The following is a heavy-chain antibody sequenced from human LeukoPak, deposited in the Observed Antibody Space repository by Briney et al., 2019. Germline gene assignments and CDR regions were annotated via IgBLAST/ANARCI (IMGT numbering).Heavy chain of an antibody. CDR2: IYSGGST. CDR3: ARDYVDSSGYYYYYYGMDV. J-gene: IGHJ6*02. CDR1: GFTFSKAW. D-gene: IGHD3-22*01. V-gene: IGHV3-53*01. Sequence: PGGSLRLSCAAAGFTFSKAWMSWVRQAPGKGLEWASVIYSGGSTYYADSVKGRFTISRDNSKNTLYLQMNSLRAEDTAVYYCARDYVDSSGYYYYYYGMDVWGQGTTVTVSS.